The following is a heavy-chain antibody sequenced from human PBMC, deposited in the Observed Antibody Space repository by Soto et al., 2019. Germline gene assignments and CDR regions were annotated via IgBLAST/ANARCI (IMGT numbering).Heavy chain of an antibody. CDR1: GGSISTYH. CDR3: ARALAEGSGYTDY. J-gene: IGHJ4*02. D-gene: IGHD5-12*01. Sequence: PSETLSLTCSVSGGSISTYHWSWIRQPAGKGLEWIGRIYSSGSTNYNPSLKSRITMSIDTSKNQFSLKLRSVTAADTAMYYCARALAEGSGYTDYWGQGTLVTVSS. V-gene: IGHV4-4*07. CDR2: IYSSGST.